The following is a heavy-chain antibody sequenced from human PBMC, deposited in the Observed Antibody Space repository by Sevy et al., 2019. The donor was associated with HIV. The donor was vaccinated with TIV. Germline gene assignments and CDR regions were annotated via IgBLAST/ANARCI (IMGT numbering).Heavy chain of an antibody. Sequence: GGSLRLSCAASGFTFSSYAMNWVRQAPGKGLDWVLLISGSGGSTYYADSVKGRFTISRDNSKNTLYLQMNSLRAEDTAVYYCAKDRVSGSYYAGDFDYWGQGTLVTVSS. CDR2: ISGSGGST. D-gene: IGHD1-26*01. CDR3: AKDRVSGSYYAGDFDY. V-gene: IGHV3-23*01. J-gene: IGHJ4*02. CDR1: GFTFSSYA.